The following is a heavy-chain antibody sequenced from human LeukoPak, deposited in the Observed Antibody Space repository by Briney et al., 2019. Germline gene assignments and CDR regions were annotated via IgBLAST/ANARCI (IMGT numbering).Heavy chain of an antibody. CDR2: ISSSSSYI. J-gene: IGHJ6*03. D-gene: IGHD3-10*01. V-gene: IGHV3-21*01. Sequence: GSLRLSCAASGFTVSSNYMSWVRQAPGKGLEWVSSISSSSSYIYYADSVKGRFTISRDNAKNSLYLQMNSLRAEDTAVYYCARVDTTVRGPSYYYYMDVWGKGTTVTISS. CDR1: GFTVSSNY. CDR3: ARVDTTVRGPSYYYYMDV.